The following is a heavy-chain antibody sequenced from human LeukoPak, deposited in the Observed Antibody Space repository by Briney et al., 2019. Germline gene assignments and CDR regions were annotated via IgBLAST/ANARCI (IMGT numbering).Heavy chain of an antibody. CDR1: GGTFSSYA. CDR2: IIPIFGTA. J-gene: IGHJ6*03. CDR3: AIEAYYYYYYMDV. V-gene: IGHV1-69*05. Sequence: ASVKVSCKASGGTFSSYAISWVRRAPGQGLEWMGRIIPIFGTANYAQKFQGRVTITTDESTSTAYMELSSLRSEDTAVYYCAIEAYYYYYYMDVWGKGTTVTVSS.